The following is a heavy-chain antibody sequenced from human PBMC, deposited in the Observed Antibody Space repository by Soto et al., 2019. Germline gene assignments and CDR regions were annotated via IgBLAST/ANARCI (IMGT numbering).Heavy chain of an antibody. J-gene: IGHJ6*03. CDR1: GFTFSSYG. Sequence: QVQLVESGGGVVQPGRSLRLSCAASGFTFSSYGMHWVRQAPGKGLEWVAVISYDGSNKYYADSVKGRFTISRDNSKNSLYLQMNSLRAEDTAVYYCAKDLHCSAGSCYPVPYYYYYMDVWGKGTTVTVSS. CDR3: AKDLHCSAGSCYPVPYYYYYMDV. V-gene: IGHV3-30*18. CDR2: ISYDGSNK. D-gene: IGHD2-15*01.